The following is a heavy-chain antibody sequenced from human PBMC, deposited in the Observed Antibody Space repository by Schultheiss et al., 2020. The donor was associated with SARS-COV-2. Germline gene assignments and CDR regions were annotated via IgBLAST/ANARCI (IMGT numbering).Heavy chain of an antibody. CDR3: ARGFGRYFGAGYGMDV. J-gene: IGHJ6*02. V-gene: IGHV3-23*01. CDR1: GFTFSSYA. D-gene: IGHD3-9*01. CDR2: ISGSGGST. Sequence: GGSLRLSCAASGFTFSSYAMSWVRQAPGKGLEWVSAISGSGGSTYYADSVKGRFTISRDNSKNTLYLQMNSLRAEDTAVYYCARGFGRYFGAGYGMDVWGQGTTVTVSS.